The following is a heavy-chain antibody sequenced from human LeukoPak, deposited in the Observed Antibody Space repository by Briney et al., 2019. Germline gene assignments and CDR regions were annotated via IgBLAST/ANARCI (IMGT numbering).Heavy chain of an antibody. CDR3: ARISLGAIWGYYYGMDV. CDR1: GGTFSRYS. V-gene: IGHV1-69*13. Sequence: SVKVSCKASGGTFSRYSISWVRQAPGRGLDWMGGIIPIFDTADYAHKLQGRVTITADESTSTAYMELSSLRSEDTAVFYCARISLGAIWGYYYGMDVWGQGTTVTVSS. J-gene: IGHJ6*02. CDR2: IIPIFDTA. D-gene: IGHD1-26*01.